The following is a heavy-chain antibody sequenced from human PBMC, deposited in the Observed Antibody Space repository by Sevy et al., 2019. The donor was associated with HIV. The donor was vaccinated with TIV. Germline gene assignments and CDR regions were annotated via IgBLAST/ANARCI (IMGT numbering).Heavy chain of an antibody. CDR1: GFTFSVYW. CDR2: IKGDGSDK. V-gene: IGHV3-7*01. CDR3: AHETIGRFDS. Sequence: GESLKISCAASGFTFSVYWMNWVRQAPGKGLEWVANIKGDGSDKHYVDSVEGRFTISRDNGKNLRYLQMNSLRVEDTAVYYCAHETIGRFDSWGQGTLVTVSS. D-gene: IGHD3-16*01. J-gene: IGHJ4*02.